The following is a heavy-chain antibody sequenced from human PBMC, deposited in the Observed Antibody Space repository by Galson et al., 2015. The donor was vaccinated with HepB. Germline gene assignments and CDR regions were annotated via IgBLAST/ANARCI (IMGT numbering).Heavy chain of an antibody. CDR1: GGSITTYY. D-gene: IGHD5-24*01. V-gene: IGHV4-59*01. CDR2: IYYSGTT. Sequence: ETLSLTCSVSGGSITTYYWSWIRQPPGEGLEWIGHIYYSGTTKYNPSLESRVTMSVDMSKNQFSLKVTSVTAADTAVYYCASGGVLGMATITLFDYWGHGALVTVAS. J-gene: IGHJ4*01. CDR3: ASGGVLGMATITLFDY.